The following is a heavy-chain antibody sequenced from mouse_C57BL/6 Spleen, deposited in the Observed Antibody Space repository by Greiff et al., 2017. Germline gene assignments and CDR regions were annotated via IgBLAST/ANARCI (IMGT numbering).Heavy chain of an antibody. V-gene: IGHV1-64*01. CDR3: ARGIGYGNYNYFDY. CDR2: INPNSGST. Sequence: QVQLQQPGAELVKPGASVKLSCKASGYTFTSYWMHWVKQRPGQGLEWIGMINPNSGSTNYNEKFKSKATLTVDKSSSTAYMQLSSLTSEDSAVYYCARGIGYGNYNYFDYWGQGTTLTVSS. D-gene: IGHD2-1*01. CDR1: GYTFTSYW. J-gene: IGHJ2*01.